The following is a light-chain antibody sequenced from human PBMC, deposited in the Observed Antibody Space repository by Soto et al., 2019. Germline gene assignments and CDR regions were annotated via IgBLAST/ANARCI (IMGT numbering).Light chain of an antibody. Sequence: QSALTQPPSASGSPGQSVTISCTGTKSDFGVYDFVSWYQHHPGKAPRLIIYEVVQRPSGVPDRFSGSKSGNTASLTVSGLQAADEADYFCQSYAGSNTYVFGSGTKLTVL. CDR2: EVV. CDR1: KSDFGVYDF. CDR3: QSYAGSNTYV. V-gene: IGLV2-8*01. J-gene: IGLJ1*01.